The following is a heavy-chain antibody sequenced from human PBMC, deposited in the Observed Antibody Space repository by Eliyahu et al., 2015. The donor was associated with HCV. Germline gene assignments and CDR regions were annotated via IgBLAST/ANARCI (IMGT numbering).Heavy chain of an antibody. CDR3: ARSPKFGYSDNWYFDL. CDR2: IYYSGST. J-gene: IGHJ2*01. V-gene: IGHV4-30-4*01. CDR1: GGSISSGDYY. Sequence: QVQLQESGPGLVKPSQTLSLTCTVSGGSISSGDYYWSWIRQPPGKGLEWIGYIYYSGSTYYNPSLKSRVTISVDTSKNQFSLKLSSVTAADTAVYYCARSPKFGYSDNWYFDLWGRGTLVTVSS. D-gene: IGHD5-18*01.